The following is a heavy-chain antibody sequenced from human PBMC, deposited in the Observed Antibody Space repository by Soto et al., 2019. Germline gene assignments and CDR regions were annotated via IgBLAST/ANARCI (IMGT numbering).Heavy chain of an antibody. D-gene: IGHD2-15*01. CDR3: ARGDREDILVVVGARPGEYGIDI. Sequence: QVQLVESGGGVVQPGGSLRLSCAASGFTFRNHAMHWVRQAPGKGLECLAVIAYDGSNAFYRDSVKGRFTISRDNSKNPLYLHMHSLRSEDTGVYYCARGDREDILVVVGARPGEYGIDIWGQGTTVTVSS. CDR1: GFTFRNHA. J-gene: IGHJ6*02. V-gene: IGHV3-30-3*01. CDR2: IAYDGSNA.